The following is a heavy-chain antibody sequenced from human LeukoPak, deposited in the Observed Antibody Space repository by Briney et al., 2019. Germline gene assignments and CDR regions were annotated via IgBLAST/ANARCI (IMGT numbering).Heavy chain of an antibody. Sequence: GGSLRLSCAGSGFTFSSYARSWVRQAPGKGLEWVSSISGSGGSTYYADSVKGRFTISRDNSKSTLYLQMNSLRAEDTAVYYCAKDSGVFTGYLGLFDYWGQGTLVTVSS. D-gene: IGHD3-9*01. V-gene: IGHV3-23*01. CDR2: ISGSGGST. CDR1: GFTFSSYA. J-gene: IGHJ4*02. CDR3: AKDSGVFTGYLGLFDY.